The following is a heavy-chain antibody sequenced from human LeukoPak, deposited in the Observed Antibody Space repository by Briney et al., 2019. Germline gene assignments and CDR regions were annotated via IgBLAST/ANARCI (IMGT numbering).Heavy chain of an antibody. CDR1: GFTFSSYG. Sequence: RGSLRLSCAASGFTFSSYGIHWGRQAPGKGLGWVGPIKSKTDGGTTDYAAPVKGRCTSSRYDSKNTLYLQMTSLKTEDTAVYYCTTAAGGWGQGTLVTVSS. CDR3: TTAAGG. J-gene: IGHJ4*02. V-gene: IGHV3-15*01. CDR2: IKSKTDGGTT.